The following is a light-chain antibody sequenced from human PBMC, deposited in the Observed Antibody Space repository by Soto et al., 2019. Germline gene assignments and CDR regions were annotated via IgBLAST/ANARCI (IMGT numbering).Light chain of an antibody. CDR1: QSVASN. CDR2: DAS. Sequence: ETVMTQSLVPLSVSQGERATLSCRASQSVASNLAWYQQQPGQAPRLLIYDASTRATGVPARFSGSGSGTEFTLSISSLQSEDSAVYYCQQYNNWPWTFGQGTKVEIK. CDR3: QQYNNWPWT. V-gene: IGKV3-15*01. J-gene: IGKJ1*01.